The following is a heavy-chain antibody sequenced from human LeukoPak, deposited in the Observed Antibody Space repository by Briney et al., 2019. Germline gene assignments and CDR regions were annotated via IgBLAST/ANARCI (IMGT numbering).Heavy chain of an antibody. J-gene: IGHJ4*02. CDR1: GFTFSNYW. Sequence: GGSLRLSCEASGFTFSNYWMSWVRQTPGKGLEWVANIKEDGSEKNYVDSVKGRFTLSRDNAKNSLYLQMNSLRAEDTAVYYCARSGSDFDYWGQGTLVTVSS. CDR2: IKEDGSEK. D-gene: IGHD3-3*01. CDR3: ARSGSDFDY. V-gene: IGHV3-7*01.